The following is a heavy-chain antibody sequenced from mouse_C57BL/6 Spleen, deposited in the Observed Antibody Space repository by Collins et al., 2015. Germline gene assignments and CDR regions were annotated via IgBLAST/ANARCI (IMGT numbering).Heavy chain of an antibody. J-gene: IGHJ1*03. CDR3: ATSQDWYFDV. Sequence: LQQPGAELVRPGSSVKLSCKASGYTFTSYWMDWVKQRPGQGLEWIGNIYPSDSETHYNQKFKDKATLTVDKSSSTAYMQLSSLTSEDSAVYYCATSQDWYFDVWGTGTTVTVSS. CDR1: GYTFTSYW. V-gene: IGHV1-61*01. CDR2: IYPSDSET.